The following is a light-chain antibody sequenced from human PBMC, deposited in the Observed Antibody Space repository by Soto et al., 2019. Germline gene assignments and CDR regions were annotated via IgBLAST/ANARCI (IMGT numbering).Light chain of an antibody. CDR2: GAY. CDR1: QTIRNNY. V-gene: IGKV3-20*01. Sequence: ETVLTQSPATLSLSPGERATLSCRASQTIRNNYLAWYRQTPGQASRLLIYGAYNRATGIADRFSGSGSGIDFTLIISRPAPEDFALYYCQQYGSSPWTFGQGTKLEIK. J-gene: IGKJ1*01. CDR3: QQYGSSPWT.